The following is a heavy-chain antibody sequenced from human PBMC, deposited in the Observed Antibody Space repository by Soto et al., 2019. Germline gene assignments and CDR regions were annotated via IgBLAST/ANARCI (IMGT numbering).Heavy chain of an antibody. V-gene: IGHV2-5*02. D-gene: IGHD3-16*01. CDR3: AHIPNYYQYDWFDP. CDR1: GFSLTTRGVG. CDR2: IYWDDDK. J-gene: IGHJ5*02. Sequence: QITLKESGPPLVKPTQTLTLTCTFSGFSLTTRGVGVGWIRQPPGKALECLALIYWDDDKRYSPSLQSRLSITKDTPKHQVVLTMTNVDPVDTATYYCAHIPNYYQYDWFDPWGQGTLVSVSS.